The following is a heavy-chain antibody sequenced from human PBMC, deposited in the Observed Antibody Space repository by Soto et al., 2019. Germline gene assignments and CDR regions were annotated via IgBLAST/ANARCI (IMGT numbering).Heavy chain of an antibody. CDR3: AKEGRTGTIFGVVITRNYYGMDV. D-gene: IGHD3-3*01. CDR2: ISYDGSNK. V-gene: IGHV3-30*18. J-gene: IGHJ6*02. Sequence: QVQLVESGGGVVQPGRSLRLSCAASGFTFSSYGMHWVRQAPGKGLEWVAVISYDGSNKYYADSVKGRFTISRDNSKNTLYLQMNSLRAEDTAVYYCAKEGRTGTIFGVVITRNYYGMDVWGQGTTVTVSS. CDR1: GFTFSSYG.